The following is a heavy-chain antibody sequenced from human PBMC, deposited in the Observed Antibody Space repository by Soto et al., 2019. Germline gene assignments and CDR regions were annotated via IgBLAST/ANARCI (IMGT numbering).Heavy chain of an antibody. J-gene: IGHJ5*02. D-gene: IGHD2-15*01. Sequence: TSETLSLTCTVSGGSIGSYYWSWIRQPPGKGLEWIGYIYYSGSTNYNPSLKSRVTISVDTSKNQFSLKLTSVSAADTAVYYCARRECSGGTCSFDPWGQGTLVTVSS. CDR2: IYYSGST. CDR3: ARRECSGGTCSFDP. CDR1: GGSIGSYY. V-gene: IGHV4-59*08.